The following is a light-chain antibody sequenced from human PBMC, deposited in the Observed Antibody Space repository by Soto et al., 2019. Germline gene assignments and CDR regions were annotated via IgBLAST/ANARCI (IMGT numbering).Light chain of an antibody. CDR2: DVT. V-gene: IGLV2-14*01. CDR1: SSDVGGYNY. J-gene: IGLJ2*01. CDR3: SSYTSSSNRV. Sequence: QSALTQPASVSGSPGQSITISCTGTSSDVGGYNYVSWHQQHPGKAPKLMIYDVTNRPSGVSNRFSGSKSGNTASLTISGLQAEAEADYYCSSYTSSSNRVFGGGTKLTVL.